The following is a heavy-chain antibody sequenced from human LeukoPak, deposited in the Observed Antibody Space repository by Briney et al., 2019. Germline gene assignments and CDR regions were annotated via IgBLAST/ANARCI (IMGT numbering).Heavy chain of an antibody. CDR1: GGTFSSYA. J-gene: IGHJ4*02. Sequence: SVKVSCKASGGTFSSYAISWVRQAPGQGLEWMGGIIPIFGTSNYAQKFQVRVTITTDESTSTAYMELSSLRSEATAVYYCALARGGYYYVGFDYWGQGTLVTVCS. D-gene: IGHD3-22*01. CDR2: IIPIFGTS. V-gene: IGHV1-69*05. CDR3: ALARGGYYYVGFDY.